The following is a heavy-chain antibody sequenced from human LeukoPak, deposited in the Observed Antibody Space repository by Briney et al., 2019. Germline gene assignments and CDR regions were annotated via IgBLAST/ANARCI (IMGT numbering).Heavy chain of an antibody. Sequence: SETLSLTCTVSGGSISSYYWSWIRQPPGKGLEWIGYIYHVGSTNYNPSTNYNPSPKSRVTISVDTSNNQFSLNLSSVTATDTAVYYCARARILVAGAGDVFDIWGQGTMVTVSS. V-gene: IGHV4-59*08. CDR3: ARARILVAGAGDVFDI. CDR1: GGSISSYY. J-gene: IGHJ3*02. D-gene: IGHD6-19*01. CDR2: IYHVGSTNYNPST.